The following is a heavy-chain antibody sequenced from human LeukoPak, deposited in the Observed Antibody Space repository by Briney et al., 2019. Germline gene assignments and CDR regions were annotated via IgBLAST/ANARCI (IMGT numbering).Heavy chain of an antibody. Sequence: GASVKVSCKASGYTFTSYGITWVRQAPGQGLEWMGWISAYNGNTNTNYAQILQGRVTMTTDTSTSTANMELRSLRSDDTAVYYCARGVVVPAAMGYSYYYMDVWGKGTTVTISS. V-gene: IGHV1-18*01. D-gene: IGHD2-2*01. CDR2: ISAYNGNTNT. CDR1: GYTFTSYG. J-gene: IGHJ6*03. CDR3: ARGVVVPAAMGYSYYYMDV.